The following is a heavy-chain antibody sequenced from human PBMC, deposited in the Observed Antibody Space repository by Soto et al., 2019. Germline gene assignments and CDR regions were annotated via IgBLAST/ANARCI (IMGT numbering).Heavy chain of an antibody. CDR3: AMRSTGGACYYMDV. J-gene: IGHJ6*03. CDR1: GFTFTSYY. Sequence: ASXKVSCKASGFTFTSYYMHWVRQAPGQGLEWMGIINPAGGTTTYAQSFQGRVTMTRDTSTSTVYMELSSLRSEDTAVYYCAMRSTGGACYYMDVWGKGTTVTASS. V-gene: IGHV1-46*03. D-gene: IGHD2-2*01. CDR2: INPAGGTT.